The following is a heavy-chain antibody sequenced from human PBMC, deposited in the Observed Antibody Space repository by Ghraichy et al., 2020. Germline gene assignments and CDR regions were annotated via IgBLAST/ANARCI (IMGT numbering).Heavy chain of an antibody. J-gene: IGHJ6*02. CDR3: ARGHCSGNTCYAWDYYYGMDV. CDR2: LYYSGGT. D-gene: IGHD2-2*01. CDR1: GDSISNYY. Sequence: ETLTLTCTVSGDSISNYYWHWIRQPPGKGLEWIGYLYYSGGTNYNPSLRSRVTMSVDTSKNQFSLKLSSVTAADSAVYYCARGHCSGNTCYAWDYYYGMDVWGQGTPVTVSS. V-gene: IGHV4-59*01.